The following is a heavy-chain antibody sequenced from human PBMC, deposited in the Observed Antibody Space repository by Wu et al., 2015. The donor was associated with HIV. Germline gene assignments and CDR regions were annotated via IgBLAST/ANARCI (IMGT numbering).Heavy chain of an antibody. CDR2: INHGGST. V-gene: IGHV4-34*01. CDR1: GGSFSGYQ. Sequence: QVQLQQWGAGLLKPSETLSLTCAVYGGSFSGYQWSWIRQTPGKGLEWIGEINHGGSTNSNPSLRSRVNMLVDTSKNQFSLKLTSVTAADTAIYYCARGSATVTNYYFDYWGRERWPPSPQ. D-gene: IGHD4-17*01. CDR3: ARGSATVTNYYFDY. J-gene: IGHJ4*02.